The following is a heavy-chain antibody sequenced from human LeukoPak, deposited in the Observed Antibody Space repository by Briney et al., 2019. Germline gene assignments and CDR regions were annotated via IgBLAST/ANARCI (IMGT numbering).Heavy chain of an antibody. V-gene: IGHV3-11*01. CDR3: ATDGAGFDT. CDR2: INIGGTNT. J-gene: IGHJ5*02. Sequence: GGSLRLSCADSGFTFNDYYMSWVRQAPGKGLEWRSYINIGGTNTHYAESVKGRFTISRDNAKKSLYLEMNNLRAEDTAVYYCATDGAGFDTWGQGVLVTVSP. CDR1: GFTFNDYY.